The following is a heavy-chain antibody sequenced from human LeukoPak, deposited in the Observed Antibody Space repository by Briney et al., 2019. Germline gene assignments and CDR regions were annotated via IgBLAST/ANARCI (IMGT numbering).Heavy chain of an antibody. CDR1: GGSISSSSYY. J-gene: IGHJ4*02. D-gene: IGHD3-10*01. CDR2: IYYSGST. CDR3: ASLNMVRGVIGVATFDY. V-gene: IGHV4-39*01. Sequence: SETLSLTCTVSGGSISSSSYYWGWIRQPPGKGLDWIGSIYYSGSTYYNPSLKSRVTISVDTSKNQFSLKLSSVTAADTAVYYCASLNMVRGVIGVATFDYWGQGTLVTVSS.